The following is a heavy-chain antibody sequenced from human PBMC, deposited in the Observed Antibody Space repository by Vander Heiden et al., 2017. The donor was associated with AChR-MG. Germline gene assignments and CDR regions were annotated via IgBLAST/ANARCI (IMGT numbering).Heavy chain of an antibody. CDR1: GGHVSSYA. CDR2: IIPIFGTA. J-gene: IGHJ1*01. Sequence: QVQLVPCGAEVKKPGSSVKVCCTAPGGHVSSYAISWVGQAPGQGVEWMGGIIPIFGTANYAKKFQGRVTITADESTSTAYMELSSLRSEYTAVYYCARNYGDYVGYFQHWGQGTLVTVSS. V-gene: IGHV1-69*01. CDR3: ARNYGDYVGYFQH. D-gene: IGHD4-17*01.